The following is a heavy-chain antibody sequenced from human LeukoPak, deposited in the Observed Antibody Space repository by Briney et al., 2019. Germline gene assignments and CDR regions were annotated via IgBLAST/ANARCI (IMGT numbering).Heavy chain of an antibody. Sequence: PGGSLRLSCAASGFIFSSYGMHWVRQAPGKGLEWVAFIRYDAINKYYADSVKGRFTISRDNSKNTLYLQMNSLRAEDTAVYYCAKDFQGSSWYFDYWGQGTLVTVSS. J-gene: IGHJ4*02. CDR1: GFIFSSYG. V-gene: IGHV3-30*02. CDR2: IRYDAINK. D-gene: IGHD6-6*01. CDR3: AKDFQGSSWYFDY.